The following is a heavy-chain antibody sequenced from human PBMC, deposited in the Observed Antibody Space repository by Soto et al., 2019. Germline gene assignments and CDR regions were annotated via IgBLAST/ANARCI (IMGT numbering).Heavy chain of an antibody. V-gene: IGHV3-11*01. CDR3: ARVTPTAMDALDI. D-gene: IGHD5-18*01. J-gene: IGHJ3*02. CDR2: ISSSGSTI. Sequence: GGSLRLSCAASGFTFSDYYMSWIRQAPGKGLEWVSYISSSGSTIYYADSVKGRFTISRDNAKNSLYLQMNSLRAEDTAVYYCARVTPTAMDALDIWGQGTMVTVSS. CDR1: GFTFSDYY.